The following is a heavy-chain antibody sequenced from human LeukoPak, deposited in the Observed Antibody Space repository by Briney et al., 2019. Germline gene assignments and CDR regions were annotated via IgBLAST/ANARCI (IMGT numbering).Heavy chain of an antibody. CDR3: ARGVYCSSTSCYSGLGYYHYYYMDV. Sequence: ASMKVSCKTSGYTFTGHYIHWVRQAPGQGLEWMGWINPNSGVTNYVQKFQGRVAMTRDTSIRAAYMELSRLTSDDTAVYYCARGVYCSSTSCYSGLGYYHYYYMDVWGKGTTVTVSS. CDR1: GYTFTGHY. J-gene: IGHJ6*03. D-gene: IGHD2-2*02. V-gene: IGHV1-2*02. CDR2: INPNSGVT.